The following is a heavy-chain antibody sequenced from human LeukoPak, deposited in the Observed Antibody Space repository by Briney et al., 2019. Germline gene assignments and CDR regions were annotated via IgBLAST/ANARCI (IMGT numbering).Heavy chain of an antibody. J-gene: IGHJ6*02. CDR1: GFTFSDYY. D-gene: IGHD5-12*01. Sequence: GGSLRLSCAASGFTFSDYYMSWIRQAPGKGLEWVSYISSITGYTKYSDSVKGRFTISRDNANNSLYLQMSSLRAEDTAVYYCARVIRDSGYPGGMDVWGQGTTVTVSS. CDR3: ARVIRDSGYPGGMDV. V-gene: IGHV3-11*05. CDR2: ISSITGYT.